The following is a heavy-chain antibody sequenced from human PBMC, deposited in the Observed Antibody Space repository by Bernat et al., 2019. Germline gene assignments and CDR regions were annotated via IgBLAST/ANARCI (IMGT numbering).Heavy chain of an antibody. Sequence: QVQLQESGPGLVKPSETLSLTCTVSGGSISSYYWSWIRQPPGKGLEWIGYIYYSGSTNYNPSLKSRVTISVDTSKNQFSLKLSSVTAADTAVYYCANYGSGSYAFDIWGQGTMVTVS. CDR3: ANYGSGSYAFDI. J-gene: IGHJ3*02. V-gene: IGHV4-59*01. CDR2: IYYSGST. CDR1: GGSISSYY. D-gene: IGHD3-10*01.